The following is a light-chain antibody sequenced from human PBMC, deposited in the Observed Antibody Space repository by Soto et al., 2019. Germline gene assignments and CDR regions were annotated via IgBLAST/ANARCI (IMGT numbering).Light chain of an antibody. CDR2: DAS. CDR3: QQTDTLPST. V-gene: IGKV1-5*01. CDR1: QSISSW. Sequence: DIQITQSPSTLSACVGDRVTITCRASQSISSWLAWYQQKPGKAPKLLIYDASSLESGVPSRFSGSGSRTDFTLTITSLQPEDIGTYYCQQTDTLPSTFGQGTRLEIK. J-gene: IGKJ5*01.